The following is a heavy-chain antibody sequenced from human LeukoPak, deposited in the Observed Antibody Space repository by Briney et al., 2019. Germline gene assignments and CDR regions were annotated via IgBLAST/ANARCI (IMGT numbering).Heavy chain of an antibody. D-gene: IGHD1-1*01. J-gene: IGHJ4*02. CDR1: GFTFSSYA. V-gene: IGHV3-23*01. CDR2: ISGSGGST. Sequence: GGSLRLSCAASGFTFSSYAMSWVRQAPGKGLEWVSAISGSGGSTYYADSVKGRFTISRDNSKNTLYLQTNSLRADDTAVYYCAKGGLNWNYYYYWGQGTLVTVSS. CDR3: AKGGLNWNYYYY.